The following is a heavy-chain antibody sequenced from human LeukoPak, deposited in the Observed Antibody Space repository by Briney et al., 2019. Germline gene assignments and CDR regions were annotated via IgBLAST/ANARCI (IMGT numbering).Heavy chain of an antibody. V-gene: IGHV4-34*01. CDR2: INHSGST. D-gene: IGHD3-3*01. CDR1: GGFFSGYY. CDR3: ARARYDFWSGYSHYYYYMDV. Sequence: SETLSLTCAVYGGFFSGYYWSWIRQPPGKGLEWIGEINHSGSTNYNPSLKSRVTISVDTSKNQFSLKLSSVTAADTAVYYCARARYDFWSGYSHYYYYMDVWGKGTTVTVSS. J-gene: IGHJ6*03.